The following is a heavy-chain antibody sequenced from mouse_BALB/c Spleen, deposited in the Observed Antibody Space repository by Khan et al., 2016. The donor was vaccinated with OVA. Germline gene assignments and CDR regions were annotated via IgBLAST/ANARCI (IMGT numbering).Heavy chain of an antibody. J-gene: IGHJ3*01. D-gene: IGHD2-14*01. V-gene: IGHV3-8*02. CDR1: GDSITTGY. CDR2: IIYTGYT. CDR3: ARSTYRYAFVY. Sequence: VQLKESGPSLVKPSQTLSLTCSVTGDSITTGYWNWIRKFPGNKLEYMGYIIYTGYTYYNPSLKSRISITRHTSNNQYYLKLNYVTDEDTATYYCARSTYRYAFVYWGQGTLVTVSA.